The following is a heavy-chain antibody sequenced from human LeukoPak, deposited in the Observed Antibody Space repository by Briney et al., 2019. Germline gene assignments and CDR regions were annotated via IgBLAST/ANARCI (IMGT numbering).Heavy chain of an antibody. Sequence: ASVKVSCKASGYTFTRYGFSWVRQAPGQGLEWMGWISAYNGNTNYAQKFRGRVTMTTDTSTTTPYMELRSLRSDDTAVYYCARSGNYYDSNGYYIDFWGQGTLVTVSS. CDR2: ISAYNGNT. D-gene: IGHD3-22*01. CDR3: ARSGNYYDSNGYYIDF. J-gene: IGHJ4*02. V-gene: IGHV1-18*01. CDR1: GYTFTRYG.